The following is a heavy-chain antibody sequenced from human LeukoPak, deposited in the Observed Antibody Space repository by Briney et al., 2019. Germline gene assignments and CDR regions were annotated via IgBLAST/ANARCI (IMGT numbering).Heavy chain of an antibody. J-gene: IGHJ4*02. CDR3: ARDGASTGSPFDY. D-gene: IGHD3-9*01. Sequence: SETLSLTCTVSGGSISSSNYYWGWIRQPPGKGLEWIGSIYYSGSTYYNPSLKSRVTISVDTSKNQFSLKLSSVTAADTAVYYCARDGASTGSPFDYWGQGTLVTVSS. CDR1: GGSISSSNYY. V-gene: IGHV4-39*07. CDR2: IYYSGST.